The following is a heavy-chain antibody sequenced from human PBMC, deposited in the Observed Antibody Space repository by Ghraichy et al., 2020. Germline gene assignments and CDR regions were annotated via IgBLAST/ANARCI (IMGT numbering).Heavy chain of an antibody. V-gene: IGHV1-69*13. J-gene: IGHJ6*02. D-gene: IGHD3-3*01. CDR2: IIPIFGTA. CDR3: ARDSAYYDFWSGYVSPDYYYXGMDV. CDR1: GGTFXXYX. Sequence: SVKVSCKASGGTFXXYXXSWXRXAXGQGLXXMGXIIPIFGTANHAXXSQGGVTITADESTXTAYMXLSSLRFEDTXVYYCARDSAYYDFWSGYVSPDYYYXGMDVWGQGXTXXVSS.